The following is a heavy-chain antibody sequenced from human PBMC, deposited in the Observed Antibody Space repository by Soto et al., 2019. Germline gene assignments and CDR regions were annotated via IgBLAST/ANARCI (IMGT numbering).Heavy chain of an antibody. CDR2: IYYSWST. CDR1: VGSISSGGYY. V-gene: IGHV4-31*03. D-gene: IGHD2-8*01. CDR3: ARSEGMLDGWCFDL. Sequence: SHTLSLTCTVSVGSISSGGYYLSWIRQHPGKGLEWIGYIYYSWSTYYNPSLKSRVTISVDTSKNQLSLKLSSVTAADTAVYYCARSEGMLDGWCFDLWGRGAMLTLSS. J-gene: IGHJ2*01.